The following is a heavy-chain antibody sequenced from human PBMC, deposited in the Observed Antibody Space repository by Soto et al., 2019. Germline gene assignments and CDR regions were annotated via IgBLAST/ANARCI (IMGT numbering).Heavy chain of an antibody. CDR3: ARVAGCSGGSCYDAFDI. CDR2: ISYDGSNK. CDR1: GFTFSSYA. V-gene: IGHV3-30-3*01. Sequence: GGSLRLSCAASGFTFSSYAMHWVRQAPGKGLEWEAVISYDGSNKYYADSVKGRFTISRDNSKNTLYLQMNSLRAEYTAVYYYARVAGCSGGSCYDAFDIWGQGTMVNVS. J-gene: IGHJ3*02. D-gene: IGHD2-15*01.